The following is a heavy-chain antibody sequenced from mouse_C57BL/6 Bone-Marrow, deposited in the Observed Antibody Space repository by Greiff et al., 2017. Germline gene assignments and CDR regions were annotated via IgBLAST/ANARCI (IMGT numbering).Heavy chain of an antibody. CDR3: TRLDWHYLDY. J-gene: IGHJ2*01. D-gene: IGHD4-1*01. CDR2: IDPETGGT. Sequence: VQLQQSGAELVRPGASVTLSCKASGYTFTDYEMHWVQQTPVHGLEWIGAIDPETGGTAYNQKFKGKAILTADKSSSTAYMELRSLTSEDSAVYYFTRLDWHYLDYWGQGTTLTVSS. V-gene: IGHV1-15*01. CDR1: GYTFTDYE.